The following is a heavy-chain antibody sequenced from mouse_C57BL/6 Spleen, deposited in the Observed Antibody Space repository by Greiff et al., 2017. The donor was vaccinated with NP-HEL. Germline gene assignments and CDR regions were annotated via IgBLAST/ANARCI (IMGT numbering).Heavy chain of an antibody. D-gene: IGHD1-1*01. Sequence: VQLQQSGAELARPGASVKLSCKASGYTFTSYGISWVKQRPGQGLEWIGEISPRSGNPSSTEKFKGKATLNADKSSSTAYMELRSLTSEDSAVYFCARWSFTTVVANDWYFDVWGTGTTVTVSS. CDR2: ISPRSGNP. V-gene: IGHV1-81*01. J-gene: IGHJ1*03. CDR1: GYTFTSYG. CDR3: ARWSFTTVVANDWYFDV.